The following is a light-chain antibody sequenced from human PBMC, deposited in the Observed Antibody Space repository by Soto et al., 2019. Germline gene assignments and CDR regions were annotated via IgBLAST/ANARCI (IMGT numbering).Light chain of an antibody. V-gene: IGLV2-14*03. Sequence: QSALTQPASVSGSSGQSITISCTGTSNDIGDYNYVSWYQQLPGKAPKLMIYDVSNRPSGVSNRFSGSKSGNTASLTISGLQADDEADYYCNSYTSGSTLVVFGGGTKLTVL. J-gene: IGLJ2*01. CDR2: DVS. CDR3: NSYTSGSTLVV. CDR1: SNDIGDYNY.